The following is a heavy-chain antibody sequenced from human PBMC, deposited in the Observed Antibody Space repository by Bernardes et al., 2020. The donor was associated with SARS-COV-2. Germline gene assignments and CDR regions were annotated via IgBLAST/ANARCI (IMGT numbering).Heavy chain of an antibody. CDR3: AKMRGQGLYDMEV. D-gene: IGHD3-22*01. CDR1: GFTFSSYI. Sequence: GGSLRLSCSASGFTFSSYIMNWVRQAPGKGLEWVSYISSSSSSIFYADSVKGRFTISRYNSKNSLYLQMNSLRAEDTAVYYCAKMRGQGLYDMEVWGQGTTVTVSS. V-gene: IGHV3-48*01. J-gene: IGHJ6*02. CDR2: ISSSSSSI.